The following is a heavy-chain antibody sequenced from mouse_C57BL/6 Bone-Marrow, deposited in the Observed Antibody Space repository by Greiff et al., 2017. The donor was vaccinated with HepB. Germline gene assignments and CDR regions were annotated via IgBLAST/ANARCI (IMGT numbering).Heavy chain of an antibody. CDR1: GYTFTSYW. D-gene: IGHD1-1*01. V-gene: IGHV1-50*01. CDR3: ASYYYGSSPMYFDV. J-gene: IGHJ1*03. CDR2: IDPSDSYT. Sequence: QVQLQQPGAELVKPGASVKLSCKASGYTFTSYWMQWVKQRPGQGLEWIGEIDPSDSYTNYNQKFKGKATLTVDTSSSTAYMQLSSLTSEDSAVYYCASYYYGSSPMYFDVWGTGTTVTVSS.